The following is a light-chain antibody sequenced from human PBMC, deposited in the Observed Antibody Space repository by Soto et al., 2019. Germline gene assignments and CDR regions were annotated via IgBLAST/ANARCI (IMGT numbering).Light chain of an antibody. CDR1: SSNIGSNT. CDR2: INS. Sequence: QSVLTQSPSASGTPGQRVTIACSGSSSNIGSNTVNWYQQIPGTAPKLLMYINSQRPSGVPERFSGSKSGTSASLAISGLQSEDEADYYCASWDDTLDAQVFGGGTKLTVL. V-gene: IGLV1-44*01. CDR3: ASWDDTLDAQV. J-gene: IGLJ3*02.